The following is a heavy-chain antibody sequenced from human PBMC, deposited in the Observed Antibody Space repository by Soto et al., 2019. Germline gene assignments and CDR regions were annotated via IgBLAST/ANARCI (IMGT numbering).Heavy chain of an antibody. D-gene: IGHD2-2*01. Sequence: SETLSLTCTVSGVSISSSSYYWGWIRQPPGKGLEWIGSIYYSGSTYYNPSLKSRVTISVDTSKNQFSLKLSSVTAADTAVYYCARSIHPERIVVVPAAMLYYYYYYYMDVWGKGTTVTVSS. CDR3: ARSIHPERIVVVPAAMLYYYYYYYMDV. CDR1: GVSISSSSYY. J-gene: IGHJ6*03. V-gene: IGHV4-39*01. CDR2: IYYSGST.